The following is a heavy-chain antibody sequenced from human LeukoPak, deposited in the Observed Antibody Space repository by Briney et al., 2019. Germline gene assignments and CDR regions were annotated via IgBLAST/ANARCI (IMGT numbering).Heavy chain of an antibody. J-gene: IGHJ6*02. CDR2: IYHSGST. Sequence: SQTLSLTCTVSGYSISSGYYWGWIRQPPVKGLEWIGSIYHSGSTYYNPSLKSRVTIPVDTSKNQFSLKLSSVTAADTAVYYCARDGTSSGSYNGMDVWGQGTTVTVSS. CDR1: GYSISSGYY. CDR3: ARDGTSSGSYNGMDV. D-gene: IGHD3-10*01. V-gene: IGHV4-38-2*02.